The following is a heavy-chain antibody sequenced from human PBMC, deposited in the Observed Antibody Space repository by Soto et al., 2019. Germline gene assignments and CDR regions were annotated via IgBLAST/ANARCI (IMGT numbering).Heavy chain of an antibody. V-gene: IGHV1-8*01. CDR3: ARGHWSPITMIVVDKYGMDV. Sequence: GASVKVSCKASGYTFTSYDINWVQQATGQGLEWMGWMNPNSGNTGYAQKFQGRVTMTRNTSISTAYMELSSLGSEDTAVYYCARGHWSPITMIVVDKYGMDVWGQGTTVTVSS. CDR2: MNPNSGNT. J-gene: IGHJ6*02. D-gene: IGHD3-22*01. CDR1: GYTFTSYD.